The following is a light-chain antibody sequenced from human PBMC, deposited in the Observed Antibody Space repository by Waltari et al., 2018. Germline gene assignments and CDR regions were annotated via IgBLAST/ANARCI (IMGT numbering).Light chain of an antibody. V-gene: IGKV1-5*03. CDR3: QHYDSYQYA. CDR1: ESVNRN. CDR2: KAS. Sequence: IQVTQSPSTLSASVGDRVNITCRTSESVNRNLAWDQQKPGRAPNLLIYKASTLETGAPSKFSGSGSGTEFSLTITNLQRDDFATYFCQHYDSYQYAFGPGTKLEIK. J-gene: IGKJ2*01.